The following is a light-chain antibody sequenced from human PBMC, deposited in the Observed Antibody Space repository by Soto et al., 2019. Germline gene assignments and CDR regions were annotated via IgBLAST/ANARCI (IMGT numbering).Light chain of an antibody. CDR1: QSVSSSY. Sequence: EIVLTQSPGTLSVSPGERATLSCRASQSVSSSYLAWYQQKPGQAPRLLIYGASSRATGIPDRFSGSGSGTDFTLTISRLEPEDLAVYYCQQYGSSPTFGGGTKVVIK. V-gene: IGKV3-20*01. CDR2: GAS. CDR3: QQYGSSPT. J-gene: IGKJ4*01.